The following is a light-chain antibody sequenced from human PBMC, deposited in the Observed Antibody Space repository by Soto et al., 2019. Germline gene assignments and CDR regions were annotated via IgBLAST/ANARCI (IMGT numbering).Light chain of an antibody. Sequence: DIVVTQSPLFLPVTPGEPASISCRSSQSLVHSNGYNYVDWYLQKPGQSPQVLIYMGSNRASRVPDRFSGSGSGTDFTLRISRVEAEDVGVYYCMQTLQTRTFGQGTKVDI. J-gene: IGKJ1*01. CDR1: QSLVHSNGYNY. CDR3: MQTLQTRT. V-gene: IGKV2-28*01. CDR2: MGS.